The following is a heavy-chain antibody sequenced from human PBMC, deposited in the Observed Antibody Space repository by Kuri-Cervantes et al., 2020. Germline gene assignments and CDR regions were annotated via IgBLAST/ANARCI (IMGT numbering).Heavy chain of an antibody. Sequence: GGSLRLSCAASGFTFSSYAMHWVRQAPGKGLEWVAVISYDGSNKYYADSVKGRFTISRDNSKNTLYLQMNSLRAEDTAVYYCARGYGSGSSQPLDYWGQGTLVTVPQ. CDR2: ISYDGSNK. CDR1: GFTFSSYA. J-gene: IGHJ4*02. D-gene: IGHD3-10*01. V-gene: IGHV3-30*07. CDR3: ARGYGSGSSQPLDY.